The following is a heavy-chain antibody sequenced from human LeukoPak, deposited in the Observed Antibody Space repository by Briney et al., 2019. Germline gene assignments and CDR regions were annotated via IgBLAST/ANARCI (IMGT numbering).Heavy chain of an antibody. CDR2: ISAYNGNT. CDR1: GYTFTSYG. Sequence: GASVKVSCKASGYTFTSYGISWVRQAPGQGLEWMGWISAYNGNTNYAQKFQGRVTMTRDTSTSTAYMELSRLRSDDTAVYYCARAGAAMVVDYWGQGTLVTVSS. J-gene: IGHJ4*02. CDR3: ARAGAAMVVDY. D-gene: IGHD5-18*01. V-gene: IGHV1-18*01.